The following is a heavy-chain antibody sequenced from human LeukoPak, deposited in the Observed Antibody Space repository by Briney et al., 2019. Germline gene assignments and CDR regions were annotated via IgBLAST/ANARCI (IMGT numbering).Heavy chain of an antibody. V-gene: IGHV3-11*04. CDR2: ISSSGSTI. J-gene: IGHJ4*02. CDR3: ARVVNSSGYYLYFDY. D-gene: IGHD3-22*01. Sequence: GGSLRLSCAASGFTFSDYYMSWIRQAPGKGLEWVSYISSSGSTIYYADSVKGRFTISRDNAKNSLYLQMNSLRAEDTAVYYCARVVNSSGYYLYFDYWGQGTLVTVSS. CDR1: GFTFSDYY.